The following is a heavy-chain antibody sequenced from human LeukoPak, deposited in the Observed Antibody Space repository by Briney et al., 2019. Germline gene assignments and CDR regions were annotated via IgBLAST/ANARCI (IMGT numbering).Heavy chain of an antibody. D-gene: IGHD3-16*01. Sequence: GGSLRLSCAASGFTFSSYSMNWGRQAPGKGLEWVSSISSSSSYIYYADSVEGRFTISRDNAKNSLYLQMNSLRAEDTAVYYCARDGLGGPPLSDYWGQGTLVTVSS. CDR1: GFTFSSYS. J-gene: IGHJ4*02. V-gene: IGHV3-21*01. CDR2: ISSSSSYI. CDR3: ARDGLGGPPLSDY.